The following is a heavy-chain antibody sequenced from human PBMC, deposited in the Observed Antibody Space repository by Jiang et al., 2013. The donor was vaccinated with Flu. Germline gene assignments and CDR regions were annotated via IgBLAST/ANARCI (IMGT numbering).Heavy chain of an antibody. D-gene: IGHD4-17*01. J-gene: IGHJ3*02. CDR3: ARGTTTVQGCDAFDI. Sequence: GSTYYNPSLKSRVTISVDTSKNQFSLKLSSVTAADTAVYYCARGTTTVQGCDAFDIWGQGTMVTVSS. CDR2: GST. V-gene: IGHV4-31*02.